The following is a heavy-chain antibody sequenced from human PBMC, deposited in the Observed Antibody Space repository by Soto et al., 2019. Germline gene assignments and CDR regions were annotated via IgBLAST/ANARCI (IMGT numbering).Heavy chain of an antibody. J-gene: IGHJ4*02. V-gene: IGHV1-69*04. CDR1: GYTFTSYG. Sequence: SVKVSCKASGYTFTSYGIGWVRQAPGQGLEWMGRISPINGIANYAQKFQGRVTITADKSTSTAYMELSSLRSEDTAVYYCASTTYDYIWGSYRYAGEGFDYWGQGTLVTVSS. CDR3: ASTTYDYIWGSYRYAGEGFDY. D-gene: IGHD3-16*02. CDR2: ISPINGIA.